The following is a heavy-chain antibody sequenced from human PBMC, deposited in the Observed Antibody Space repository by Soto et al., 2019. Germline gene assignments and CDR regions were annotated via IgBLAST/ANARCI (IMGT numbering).Heavy chain of an antibody. CDR3: ARDLAAAGPVFDY. D-gene: IGHD6-13*01. CDR1: GYTFTSYG. CDR2: ISAYNGDT. V-gene: IGHV1-18*04. Sequence: QVHLVQSGAEVKKPGASVRVSCKTSGYTFTSYGIIWVRQAPGQGLEWMGWISAYNGDTHFAQKFQDRVTMTTDSSTTTAYIELRSLRSDDTAVYYCARDLAAAGPVFDYWGQGTLVTVSS. J-gene: IGHJ4*02.